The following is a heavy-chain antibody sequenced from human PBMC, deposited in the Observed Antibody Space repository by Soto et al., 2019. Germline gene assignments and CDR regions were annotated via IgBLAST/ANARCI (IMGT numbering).Heavy chain of an antibody. CDR2: IYYSGST. CDR3: ARHNYGSGSTYFDY. J-gene: IGHJ4*02. V-gene: IGHV4-59*08. CDR1: GGSISNFY. D-gene: IGHD3-10*01. Sequence: SETLSLTCTVSGGSISNFYWSWIRQPPGKGLEWIGYIYYSGSTNYNPSLKSRVTISVDTSKNQFSLKLNSMTAADTAVYYCARHNYGSGSTYFDYWGQGTLVTVSS.